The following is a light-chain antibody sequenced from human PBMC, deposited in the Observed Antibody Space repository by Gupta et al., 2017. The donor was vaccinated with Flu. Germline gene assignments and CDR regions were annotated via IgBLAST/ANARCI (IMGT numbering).Light chain of an antibody. J-gene: IGLJ2*01. CDR3: EEWDDSLNGVV. Sequence: RVTISCSGSNSNGGSNPVSWYQQLPGTAPKRLSDSVNQRPSGVPDRFSGYKAGTSASLEIRGLQSEDEADYYWEEWDDSLNGVVFGGGTKMTVL. CDR2: SVN. CDR1: NSNGGSNP. V-gene: IGLV1-44*01.